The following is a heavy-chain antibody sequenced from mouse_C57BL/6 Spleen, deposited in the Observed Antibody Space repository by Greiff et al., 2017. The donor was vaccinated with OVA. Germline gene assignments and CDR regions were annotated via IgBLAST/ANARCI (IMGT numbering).Heavy chain of an antibody. J-gene: IGHJ3*01. V-gene: IGHV3-6*01. CDR2: ISYDGSN. CDR1: GYSITSGYY. CDR3: ARAYYSNWFAY. D-gene: IGHD2-5*01. Sequence: EVKLMESGPGLVKPSQSLSLTCSVTGYSITSGYYWNWIRQFPGNKLEWMGYISYDGSNNYNPSLKNRISITRDTSKNQFFLKLNSVTTEDTATYYCARAYYSNWFAYWGQGTLVTVSA.